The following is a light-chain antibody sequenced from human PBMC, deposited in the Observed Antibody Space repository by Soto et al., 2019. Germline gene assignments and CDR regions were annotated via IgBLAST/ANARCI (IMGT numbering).Light chain of an antibody. Sequence: QAVVTQEPSLTVSPGGTVTLTCGSTSGAVSSGHYTSWFQQNPGQAPRTLIFDTSNKHSWTPARFSGSVLGRKPPLTLSGAAPEDEAEYYCLISYSEARPVMFGGGTKLNVL. CDR3: LISYSEARPVM. CDR2: DTS. V-gene: IGLV7-46*01. CDR1: SGAVSSGHY. J-gene: IGLJ3*02.